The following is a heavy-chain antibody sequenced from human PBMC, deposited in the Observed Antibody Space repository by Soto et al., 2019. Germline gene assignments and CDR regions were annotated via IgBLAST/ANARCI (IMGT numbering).Heavy chain of an antibody. CDR1: GFTFSSYW. CDR3: GRGGSGIYGMDI. D-gene: IGHD6-13*01. Sequence: EVQLVESGGGLVQPGGSLRLACAASGFTFSSYWMHWVRQAPGKGLVWISRIIRDGSSTNYADSVKGRFTISGDNAKNTLYLEITSLRADDTAVYFCGRGGSGIYGMDIWGQGTTVIVSS. CDR2: IIRDGSST. J-gene: IGHJ6*02. V-gene: IGHV3-74*01.